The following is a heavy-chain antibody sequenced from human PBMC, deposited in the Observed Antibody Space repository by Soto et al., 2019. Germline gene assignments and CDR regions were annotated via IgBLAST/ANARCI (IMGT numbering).Heavy chain of an antibody. CDR2: IKSKSDGETT. Sequence: EVQLVESGGGLVKPGGSLRLSCAASGFTFSNAWMNWVRQAPGKGLEWVGRIKSKSDGETTDYAAPVKGRFTISRDDSTDTLYLQVNRLQNEDSGLYFCSSNKRYNWSLDLWGPGTTVTVSS. D-gene: IGHD1-20*01. CDR1: GFTFSNAW. J-gene: IGHJ6*02. V-gene: IGHV3-15*07. CDR3: SSNKRYNWSLDL.